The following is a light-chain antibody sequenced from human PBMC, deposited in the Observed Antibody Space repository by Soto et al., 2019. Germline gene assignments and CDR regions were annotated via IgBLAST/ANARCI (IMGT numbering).Light chain of an antibody. Sequence: QSALTQPASVSGSPGQSITISCTGTSSDVGGYNYVSWYQQHPGKAPKLMIXEVSNRPSGVSXXXSGSKSGNTASLTISGXXAEDEAXXYCSSYTSSSTYVFGTGTKLTVL. CDR2: EVS. CDR3: SSYTSSSTYV. J-gene: IGLJ1*01. V-gene: IGLV2-14*01. CDR1: SSDVGGYNY.